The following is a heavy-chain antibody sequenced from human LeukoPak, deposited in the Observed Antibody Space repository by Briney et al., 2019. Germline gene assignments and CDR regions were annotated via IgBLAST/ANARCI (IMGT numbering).Heavy chain of an antibody. CDR3: AKDGARYLLTYYFEY. V-gene: IGHV3-30*18. J-gene: IGHJ4*02. D-gene: IGHD3-9*01. CDR1: GFTFSSHD. CDR2: ISDDGGKQ. Sequence: PGGSLRLSCAASGFTFSSHDMHWVRQAPGKGLEWVAAISDDGGKQLYADSVKGRFTISRDNSKNTLNLQMNSLRDEDTAVYYCAKDGARYLLTYYFEYWGQGTLVTVSS.